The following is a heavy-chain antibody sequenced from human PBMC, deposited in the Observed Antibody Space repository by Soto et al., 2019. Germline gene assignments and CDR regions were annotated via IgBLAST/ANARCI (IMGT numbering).Heavy chain of an antibody. CDR1: GFTFSSHA. CDR3: ARDQTGITTTGGGRIDY. CDR2: ISYDGSNK. D-gene: IGHD6-13*01. Sequence: HVQLVESGGGAVQPGRSLRLSCAASGFTFSSHAMHWVRQAPGKGLECVAIISYDGSNKYYGDSVRGRLTISRDNSKNTIYLQMNSLRAEDTAVYYCARDQTGITTTGGGRIDYWGQGTLVTVSS. J-gene: IGHJ4*02. V-gene: IGHV3-30-3*01.